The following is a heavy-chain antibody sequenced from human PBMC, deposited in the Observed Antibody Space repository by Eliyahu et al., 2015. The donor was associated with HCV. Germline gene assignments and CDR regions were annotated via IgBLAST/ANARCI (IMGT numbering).Heavy chain of an antibody. V-gene: IGHV4-59*13. D-gene: IGHD5-24*01. J-gene: IGHJ2*01. CDR2: IHDSGRT. CDR3: AREPTILGYFDL. Sequence: QVQLQESGPGLVKPSETLSLTCTVSGGSITYYQWNWLRQPPGKGLEWIGYIHDSGRTMYNPSLKSRVTISFATSENQFSLRLTSVTAADTAVYYCAREPTILGYFDLWGRGTLVTVSS. CDR1: GGSITYYQ.